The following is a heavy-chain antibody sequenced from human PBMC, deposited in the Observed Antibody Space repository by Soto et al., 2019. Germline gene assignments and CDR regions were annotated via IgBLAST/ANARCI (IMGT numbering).Heavy chain of an antibody. Sequence: SETLSLTCTVSGGSISSYYWSWIRQPPGKGLEWIGYIYYSGSTNYNPSLKSRVTISVDTSKNQFSLKLSSVTAADTSVYYCARLPDCSSTSCYYYMDVWGKGTTVTVSS. J-gene: IGHJ6*03. V-gene: IGHV4-59*08. D-gene: IGHD2-2*01. CDR3: ARLPDCSSTSCYYYMDV. CDR1: GGSISSYY. CDR2: IYYSGST.